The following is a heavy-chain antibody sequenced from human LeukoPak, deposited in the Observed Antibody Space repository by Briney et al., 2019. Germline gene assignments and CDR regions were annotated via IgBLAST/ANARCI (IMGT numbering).Heavy chain of an antibody. D-gene: IGHD2-2*01. CDR2: ISYDGSNK. J-gene: IGHJ4*02. CDR1: GFTFSSYG. CDR3: AREPGSTSQGFDY. Sequence: GGSLRLSCAASGFTFSSYGMHWVRQAPGKGLEWVAVISYDGSNKYYADSVKGRFTISRDNSKNTLYLQMNSLRAEDTAVYYCAREPGSTSQGFDYWGQGTLVTVSS. V-gene: IGHV3-30*03.